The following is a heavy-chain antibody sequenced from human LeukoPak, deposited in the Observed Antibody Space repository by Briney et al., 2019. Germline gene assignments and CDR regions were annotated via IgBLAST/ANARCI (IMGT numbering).Heavy chain of an antibody. CDR3: AGDFWSGYYFRD. J-gene: IGHJ4*02. Sequence: SETLSLTCSFSGYSISSGYYWGWIRQPPGQGLEWIGNIYHSGSTYYNPSLKSRVTISVDTSKNQFSLKLSSVTAADTAVYYCAGDFWSGYYFRDWGQGTLVTVSS. CDR1: GYSISSGYY. CDR2: IYHSGST. V-gene: IGHV4-38-2*02. D-gene: IGHD3-3*01.